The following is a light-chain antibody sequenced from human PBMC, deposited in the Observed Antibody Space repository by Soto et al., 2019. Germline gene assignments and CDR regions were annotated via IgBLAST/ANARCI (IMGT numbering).Light chain of an antibody. CDR3: QQSSSFPYT. V-gene: IGKV1-12*01. Sequence: DFQLTQSPSSVPASVGDSVTLTCRASQAISTWLAWYQQRPGKAPQLLMFGASSLQSGVPSRFSGRGSGTDFSLTIRSLQPEDFATYYCQQSSSFPYTFGRGTQLDIK. CDR2: GAS. CDR1: QAISTW. J-gene: IGKJ2*01.